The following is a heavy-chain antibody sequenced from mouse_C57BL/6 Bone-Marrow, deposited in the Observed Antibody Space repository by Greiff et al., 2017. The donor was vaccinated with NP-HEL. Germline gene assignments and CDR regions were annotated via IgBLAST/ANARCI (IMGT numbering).Heavy chain of an antibody. CDR2: IYPRSGNT. CDR1: GYTFTSYG. CDR3: ARDYYDYDAEMDY. J-gene: IGHJ4*01. V-gene: IGHV1-81*01. D-gene: IGHD2-4*01. Sequence: VQLKKSGAELARPGASVKLSCKASGYTFTSYGISWVKQRTGQGLEWIGEIYPRSGNTYYNEKFKGKATLTADKSSSTAYMELRSLTSEDSAVYFCARDYYDYDAEMDYWGQGTSVTVSS.